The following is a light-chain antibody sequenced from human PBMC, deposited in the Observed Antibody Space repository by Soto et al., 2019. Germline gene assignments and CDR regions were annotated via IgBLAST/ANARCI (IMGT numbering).Light chain of an antibody. J-gene: IGKJ1*01. V-gene: IGKV1-5*03. CDR2: RAS. CDR3: QQYNFYTWT. CDR1: QDIDIW. Sequence: DIQMTQSPSTLSASMGDRVTITCRASQDIDIWLAWYQQKPGKAPKFLISRASILENGVPSRFSGSGSGTEFTLTISSLQPDDFATYYCQQYNFYTWTFGQGTKVEIK.